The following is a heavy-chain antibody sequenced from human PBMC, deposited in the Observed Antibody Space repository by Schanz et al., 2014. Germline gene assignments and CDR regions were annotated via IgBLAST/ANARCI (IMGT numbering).Heavy chain of an antibody. Sequence: QVQLVESGGGVVQPGRSLRLSCTASGFTFSNYGMHWVRQAPGKGLGWVAVIWHDGSNTEYVDSVRGRFTISRDDSKNTVYLQMNSLTAEDTAVYYCTRGNPPSSDLSPWGQGTLVIVSS. J-gene: IGHJ5*02. D-gene: IGHD3-3*01. CDR3: TRGNPPSSDLSP. CDR2: IWHDGSNT. V-gene: IGHV3-33*01. CDR1: GFTFSNYG.